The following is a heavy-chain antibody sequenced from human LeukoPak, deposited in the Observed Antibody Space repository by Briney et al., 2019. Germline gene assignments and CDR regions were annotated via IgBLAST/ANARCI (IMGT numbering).Heavy chain of an antibody. CDR3: ARTSGRWWFDP. V-gene: IGHV4-4*02. CDR1: GGSISSSNW. Sequence: SETLSLTCAVSGGSISSSNWWSWVRQPPGKGLEWIGEIYHSGSTNYNPSHKSRVTISVDTSKNQFSLKLSSVTAADTAVYYCARTSGRWWFDPWGQGTLVTVSS. CDR2: IYHSGST. D-gene: IGHD2-15*01. J-gene: IGHJ5*02.